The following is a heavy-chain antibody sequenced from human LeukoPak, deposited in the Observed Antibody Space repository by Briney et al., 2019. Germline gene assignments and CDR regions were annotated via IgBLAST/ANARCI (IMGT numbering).Heavy chain of an antibody. CDR2: ISYDGSNK. J-gene: IGHJ3*02. CDR1: GFTFSSYG. V-gene: IGHV3-30*18. Sequence: PGGSLRLSCAASGFTFSSYGMHWVRQAPGKGLEWVAVISYDGSNKYYADSVKGRFTISRDNSKNTLYLQMNSLRAEDTAVYYCAKEMRWQAQLLDAFDIWGQGTMVTVSS. D-gene: IGHD5-24*01. CDR3: AKEMRWQAQLLDAFDI.